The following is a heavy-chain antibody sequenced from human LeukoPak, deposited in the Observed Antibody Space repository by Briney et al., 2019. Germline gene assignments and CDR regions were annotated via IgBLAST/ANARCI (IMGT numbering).Heavy chain of an antibody. J-gene: IGHJ4*02. CDR3: ARTWTPYSSSWLGL. V-gene: IGHV3-48*04. CDR1: GFTFSSYS. CDR2: ISSTATI. Sequence: GGSLRLSCAASGFTFSSYSMNWVRQAPGKGLEWVSYISSTATIYYADFLKGRFTISRDNAKNSLYLQMNSLRAEDTAVYYCARTWTPYSSSWLGLWGQGTLVTVSS. D-gene: IGHD6-13*01.